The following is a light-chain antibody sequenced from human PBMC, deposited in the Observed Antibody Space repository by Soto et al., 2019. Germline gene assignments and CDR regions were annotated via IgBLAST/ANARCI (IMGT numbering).Light chain of an antibody. Sequence: DIQMTQSPSSLSASVGDRVTITCRASQSIRSYLNWYQQKPGKAPKRLIYAASSLQSGVPSRFSGSGSGTDVTLTISSLQPEDFATYYCQQSYSTPWTFGQGTKVEIK. CDR2: AAS. CDR3: QQSYSTPWT. J-gene: IGKJ1*01. V-gene: IGKV1-39*01. CDR1: QSIRSY.